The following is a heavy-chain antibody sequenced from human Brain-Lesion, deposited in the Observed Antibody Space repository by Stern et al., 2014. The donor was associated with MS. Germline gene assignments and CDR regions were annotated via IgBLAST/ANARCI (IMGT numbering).Heavy chain of an antibody. CDR3: ARHQLGYGYAYLRY. Sequence: QVQLVESGPGLVKPSDTLSLTCSVSGDSLSSSTFYWGWIRQPPGKGPEWIGSVYYSGNTYYHPSLKSRVPISVDTSKTQFSRRLTSVTAADTAVYYCARHQLGYGYAYLRYWGQGTLVTVSS. CDR2: VYYSGNT. D-gene: IGHD5-18*01. J-gene: IGHJ4*02. V-gene: IGHV4-39*01. CDR1: GDSLSSSTFY.